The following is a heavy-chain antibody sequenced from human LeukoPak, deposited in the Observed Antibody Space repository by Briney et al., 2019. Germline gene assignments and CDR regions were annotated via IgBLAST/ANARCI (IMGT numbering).Heavy chain of an antibody. V-gene: IGHV3-21*01. D-gene: IGHD5-18*01. J-gene: IGHJ3*02. CDR3: ARDRGYSYVAFDI. Sequence: GGSLRLSCAASGFTFSNYWMSWVRQAPGKGLEWVSSISSSSSYIYYADSVKGRFTISRDNAKNSLYLQMNSLRAEDTAVYYCARDRGYSYVAFDIWGQGTMVTVSS. CDR1: GFTFSNYW. CDR2: ISSSSSYI.